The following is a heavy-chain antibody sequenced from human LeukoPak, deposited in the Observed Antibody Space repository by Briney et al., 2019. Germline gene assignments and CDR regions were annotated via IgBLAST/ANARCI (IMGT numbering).Heavy chain of an antibody. CDR1: GFTFDDYA. CDR3: AKPAWYGDPVDY. V-gene: IGHV3-9*01. D-gene: IGHD4-17*01. CDR2: ISWNSGSI. Sequence: PGGSLRLSCAASGFTFDDYAMHWVRQAPGKGLEWVSGISWNSGSIGYADSVKGRFTISRDNAKNSLYLQMNSLRAEDTALYYCAKPAWYGDPVDYWGQGTLVTVSS. J-gene: IGHJ4*02.